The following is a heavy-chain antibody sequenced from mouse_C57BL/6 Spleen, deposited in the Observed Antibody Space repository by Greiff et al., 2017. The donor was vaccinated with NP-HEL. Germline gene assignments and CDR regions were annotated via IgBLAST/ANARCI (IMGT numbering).Heavy chain of an antibody. D-gene: IGHD2-5*01. CDR1: GFTFSDYY. V-gene: IGHV5-16*01. Sequence: DVKLVESEGGLVQPGSSMKLSCTASGFTFSDYYMAWVRQVPEKGLEWVANINYDGSSTYYLDSLKSRFIISRDNAKNILYLQMSSLKSEDTATYYCARATYYSNYGGGAMDYWGQGTSVTVSS. CDR3: ARATYYSNYGGGAMDY. J-gene: IGHJ4*01. CDR2: INYDGSST.